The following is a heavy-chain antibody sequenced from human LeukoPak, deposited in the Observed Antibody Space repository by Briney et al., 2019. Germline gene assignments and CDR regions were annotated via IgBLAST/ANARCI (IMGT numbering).Heavy chain of an antibody. V-gene: IGHV3-23*01. CDR2: ISGSGGST. CDR3: AKVRAIAVPTFDY. Sequence: GGSLRLSCAASGFTFSSYAMSWDRQAPGKGLKWVSAISGSGGSTYYADSVKGRFTISRDNSKNTLYLQMNSLRAEDTAVYYCAKVRAIAVPTFDYWGQGTLVTVSS. CDR1: GFTFSSYA. D-gene: IGHD6-19*01. J-gene: IGHJ4*02.